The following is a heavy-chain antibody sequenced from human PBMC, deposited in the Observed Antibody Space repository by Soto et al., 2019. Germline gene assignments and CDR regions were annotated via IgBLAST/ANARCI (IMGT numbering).Heavy chain of an antibody. CDR3: AKDTVGGYSFWSGYYSDGLDV. CDR1: GFTFDSYA. J-gene: IGHJ3*01. V-gene: IGHV3-23*01. Sequence: EVKLLESGGGLAQPGGSLRLSCVGSGFTFDSYAISWVRQAPGERLQWIAAKRGSADGTDYAHSVRGRLTISRDNAKKTVHLQMDSLRVEDTAVYFCAKDTVGGYSFWSGYYSDGLDVWGQGTLVTVS. D-gene: IGHD3-3*01. CDR2: KRGSADGT.